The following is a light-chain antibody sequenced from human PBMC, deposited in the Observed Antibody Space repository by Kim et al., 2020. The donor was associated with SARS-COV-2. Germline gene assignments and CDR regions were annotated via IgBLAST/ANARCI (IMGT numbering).Light chain of an antibody. J-gene: IGLJ3*02. V-gene: IGLV2-8*01. Sequence: GQSVTISCTGSNSDIGDWNYVSWFQQYPGKAPTLLIYEVTKRPSGVPARFSGSKSGNTASLTVSGLQAEDEADYHCSSYGAGDNWVFGGGTQLTVL. CDR1: NSDIGDWNY. CDR3: SSYGAGDNWV. CDR2: EVT.